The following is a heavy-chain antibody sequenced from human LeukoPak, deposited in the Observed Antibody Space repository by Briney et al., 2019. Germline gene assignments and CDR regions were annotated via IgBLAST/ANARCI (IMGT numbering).Heavy chain of an antibody. CDR1: GFTFSSYS. CDR2: ISSSGSHI. Sequence: GGSLRLSCAASGFTFSSYSMNWVRQAPGKGLEWVSSISSSGSHIYYAGSVRGRFTISRDNAKNSLFLQMSSLRAEDTAVYYCARDDGSGYYPQDFDYWGQGTQVTVSS. V-gene: IGHV3-21*01. CDR3: ARDDGSGYYPQDFDY. D-gene: IGHD3-22*01. J-gene: IGHJ4*02.